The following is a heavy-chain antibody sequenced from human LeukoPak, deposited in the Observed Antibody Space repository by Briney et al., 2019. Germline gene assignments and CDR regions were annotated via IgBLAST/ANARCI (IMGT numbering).Heavy chain of an antibody. Sequence: GASVKVSCKASGYTFTSYGISWVRQAPGQGLEWMGWISVYNGNTNYAQKLQGRVTMTTDTSTSTAYMELRSLRSDDTAVYYCARARYCSGGSCYSGRWFDPWGQGTLVTVSS. D-gene: IGHD2-15*01. CDR3: ARARYCSGGSCYSGRWFDP. CDR1: GYTFTSYG. CDR2: ISVYNGNT. J-gene: IGHJ5*02. V-gene: IGHV1-18*01.